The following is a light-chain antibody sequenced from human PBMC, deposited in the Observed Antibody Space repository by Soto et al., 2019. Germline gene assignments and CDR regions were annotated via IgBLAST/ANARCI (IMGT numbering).Light chain of an antibody. V-gene: IGLV2-23*01. Sequence: QSVLTQPASVSGSPGQSITISCARTSSDVGSHPLVSWYQQHPGKAPKLMISEDTKRPSGVSNRFSGSKSGNMASLTISGLQAEDEADYYCCAFTSAGTWVFGGGTKLTVL. J-gene: IGLJ3*02. CDR2: EDT. CDR3: CAFTSAGTWV. CDR1: SSDVGSHPL.